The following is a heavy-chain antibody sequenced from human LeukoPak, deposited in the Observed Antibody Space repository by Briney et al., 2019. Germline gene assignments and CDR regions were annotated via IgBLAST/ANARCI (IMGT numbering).Heavy chain of an antibody. V-gene: IGHV3-30*04. Sequence: GGSLRLSCAASGFTFSSYAMHWVRQAPGKGLGWVAVISYDGSNKYYADSVKGRFTISRDNSKNTLYLQMNSLRAEDTAVYYCVREHSISPFPDYWGQGTLVTVSS. CDR3: VREHSISPFPDY. CDR1: GFTFSSYA. D-gene: IGHD3-9*01. J-gene: IGHJ4*02. CDR2: ISYDGSNK.